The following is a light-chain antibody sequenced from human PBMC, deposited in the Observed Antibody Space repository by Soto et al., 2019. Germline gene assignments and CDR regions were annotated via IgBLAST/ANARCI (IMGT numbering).Light chain of an antibody. CDR2: DVS. CDR3: SSYTSSSTLWV. Sequence: QPVLTQPASVSGSPGQSITISCTGTSSDVGGYNYVSWYQQHPGKAPKLMIYDVSNRPSGVSNRFSGSKSGNTASLTISGLQAEDEADYYCSSYTSSSTLWVFSGGTKLTVL. J-gene: IGLJ3*02. V-gene: IGLV2-14*01. CDR1: SSDVGGYNY.